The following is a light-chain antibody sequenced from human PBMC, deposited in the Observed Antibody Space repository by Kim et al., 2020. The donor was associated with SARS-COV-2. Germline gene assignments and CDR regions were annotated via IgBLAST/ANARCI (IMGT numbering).Light chain of an antibody. CDR1: PSVLYSSNTKNY. Sequence: ATINCTSRPSVLYSSNTKNYLAWYQQKPGQPPKLLIYWASTRESGVPDRVSGSGSGTDFTLTISSLQAEDVAVYYCQQYYSTPRTFGGGTKVDIK. CDR2: WAS. CDR3: QQYYSTPRT. J-gene: IGKJ4*01. V-gene: IGKV4-1*01.